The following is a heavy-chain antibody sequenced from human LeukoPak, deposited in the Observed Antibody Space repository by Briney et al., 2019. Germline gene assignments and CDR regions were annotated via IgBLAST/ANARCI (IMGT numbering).Heavy chain of an antibody. CDR1: GGSVNSGNYY. D-gene: IGHD3-22*01. Sequence: PSETLSLTCTVSGGSVNSGNYYWSWIRQPPGKGLEWIGEIYYSGSTNYNPSLKSRVTISVDTSKNQFSLKLSSVTAADTAVYYCARVLNYYDSSGYYDDYYYYYYMDVWGKGTTVTVSS. J-gene: IGHJ6*03. CDR3: ARVLNYYDSSGYYDDYYYYYYMDV. V-gene: IGHV4-61*01. CDR2: IYYSGST.